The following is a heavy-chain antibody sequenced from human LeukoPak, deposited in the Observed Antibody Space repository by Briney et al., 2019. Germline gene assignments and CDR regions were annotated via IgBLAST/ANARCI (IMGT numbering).Heavy chain of an antibody. J-gene: IGHJ4*02. CDR3: ARESPSHGGNVFDY. CDR1: GFTFSSYD. D-gene: IGHD4-23*01. V-gene: IGHV3-48*03. Sequence: GGSLRLSCAASGFTFSSYDMNWVRQAPGKGLEWVSYITSSGTTIYYADSVKGRFTISRDNARNSLYLQMNSLRAEDTAVYYCARESPSHGGNVFDYWGQGTLVTVSS. CDR2: ITSSGTTI.